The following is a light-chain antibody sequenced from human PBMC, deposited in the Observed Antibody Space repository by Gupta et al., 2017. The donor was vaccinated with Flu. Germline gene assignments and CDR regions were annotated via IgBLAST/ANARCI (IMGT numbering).Light chain of an antibody. CDR3: SSYTSISTFYV. CDR1: SSDVGRSDS. J-gene: IGLJ1*01. CDR2: DVN. V-gene: IGLV2-14*03. Sequence: QSALTQPASVSGSPGQSITISCTGTSSDVGRSDSVSWYQQHPGKAPKLLIYDVNNRPSGVSSRFSGSKSGNPASLTISGLQAEDETDYYCSSYTSISTFYVFGTGTKVTVL.